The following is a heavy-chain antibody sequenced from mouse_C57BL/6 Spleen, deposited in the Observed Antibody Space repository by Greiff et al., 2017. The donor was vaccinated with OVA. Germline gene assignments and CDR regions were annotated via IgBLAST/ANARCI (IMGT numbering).Heavy chain of an antibody. J-gene: IGHJ3*01. CDR2: ISSGSSTI. D-gene: IGHD2-3*01. CDR1: GFTFSDYG. Sequence: EVQLVESGGGLVKPGGSLKLSCAASGFTFSDYGMHWVRQAPEKGLEWVAYISSGSSTIYYADTVKGRFTISRDNAKNTLFLQMTSLRSEDTAMYYCASLSPFAYWGQGTLVTVSA. CDR3: ASLSPFAY. V-gene: IGHV5-17*01.